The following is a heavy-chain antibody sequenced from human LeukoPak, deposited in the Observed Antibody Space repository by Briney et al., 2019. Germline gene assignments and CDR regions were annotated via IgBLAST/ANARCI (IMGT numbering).Heavy chain of an antibody. CDR3: ARDRRRVDFWSGYHEEDAFDI. D-gene: IGHD3-3*01. CDR1: GGSISSGGYY. Sequence: SQTLSLTCTVSGGSISSGGYYWSWIRQPPGKGLEWIGYIYHSGSTYYNPSLKSRVTISVDRSKNQFSLKLSSVTAADTAVYYCARDRRRVDFWSGYHEEDAFDIWGQGTMVTVSS. CDR2: IYHSGST. V-gene: IGHV4-30-2*01. J-gene: IGHJ3*02.